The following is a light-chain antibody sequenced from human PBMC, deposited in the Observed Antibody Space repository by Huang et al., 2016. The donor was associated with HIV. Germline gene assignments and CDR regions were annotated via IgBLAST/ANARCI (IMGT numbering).Light chain of an antibody. CDR3: QQSYGTPRT. CDR2: TAS. V-gene: IGKV1-39*01. J-gene: IGKJ1*01. CDR1: ETISNF. Sequence: DIQMTQSPSSLSASVGDSVTITCRASETISNFLNWYQQKPGKDPKLLISTASSSQSGVPSRFSGSGSGTDFTLTINSLQPDDFATYYCQQSYGTPRTFGQGTRVEIK.